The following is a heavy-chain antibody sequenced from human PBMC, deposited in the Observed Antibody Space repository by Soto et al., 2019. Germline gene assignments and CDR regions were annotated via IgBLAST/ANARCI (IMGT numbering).Heavy chain of an antibody. J-gene: IGHJ3*02. CDR2: ISGSGGST. CDR1: GVSVNSYA. CDR3: AKDMYYYDSSGYYYVRGAFDI. V-gene: IGHV3-23*01. Sequence: PWGSLRLSCAASGVSVNSYAVAGARQDQGKGLEWVSAISGSGGSTYYADSVKGRFTISRDNSKNTLYLQMNSLRAEDTAVYYCAKDMYYYDSSGYYYVRGAFDIWGQGTMVTVSS. D-gene: IGHD3-22*01.